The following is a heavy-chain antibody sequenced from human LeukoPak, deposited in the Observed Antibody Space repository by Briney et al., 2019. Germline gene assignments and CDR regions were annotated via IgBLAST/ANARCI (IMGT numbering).Heavy chain of an antibody. D-gene: IGHD5-18*01. V-gene: IGHV3-30*02. Sequence: GGSLRLSCAASRFSFSSYGMHWVRQAPGKGLEWVAYLQYDRTNVQYADSVRGRFTISRDNSKNTLYLQMNSLRAEDTAVYYCAKGGYSNGRYYYYYMDVWGEGTTVTVSS. CDR1: RFSFSSYG. CDR2: LQYDRTNV. J-gene: IGHJ6*03. CDR3: AKGGYSNGRYYYYYMDV.